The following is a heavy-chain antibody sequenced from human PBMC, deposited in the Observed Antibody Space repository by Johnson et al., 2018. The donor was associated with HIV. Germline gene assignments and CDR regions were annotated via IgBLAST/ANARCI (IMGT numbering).Heavy chain of an antibody. CDR1: GFTFNTFGSYD. D-gene: IGHD2-15*01. CDR3: ARGRVVASTKAFDF. CDR2: ISYDGSKK. Sequence: QVQLVESGGGGVQPGRSLRLSCAGSGFTFNTFGSYDMHWVRQDPGKGLEGVAVISYDGSKKYYGDSVKGRFTISRDNSKSTLNLQMDSLRVEDTALYYCARGRVVASTKAFDFWGQGTMVTVSS. J-gene: IGHJ3*01. V-gene: IGHV3-30*03.